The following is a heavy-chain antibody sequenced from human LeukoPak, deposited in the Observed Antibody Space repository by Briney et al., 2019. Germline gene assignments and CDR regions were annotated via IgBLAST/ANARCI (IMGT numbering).Heavy chain of an antibody. CDR2: ISSSSSYI. Sequence: GGSLRLSCAASGFTFSDYSMNWVRQAPGKGLEWVSSISSSSSYIYYADSVKGRFTISRDNAKNSLYLQMNSLRAEDTAVYYCAREHYYDSSGYDYWGQGTLVTVSS. D-gene: IGHD3-22*01. CDR3: AREHYYDSSGYDY. CDR1: GFTFSDYS. V-gene: IGHV3-21*01. J-gene: IGHJ4*02.